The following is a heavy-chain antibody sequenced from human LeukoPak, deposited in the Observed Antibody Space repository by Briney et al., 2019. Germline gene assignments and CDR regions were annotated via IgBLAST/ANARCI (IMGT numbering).Heavy chain of an antibody. CDR3: ARDTRFGGSCNY. Sequence: ASVTVSCTASGYTFTGYYMHWVRQAPGQGLEWMGWINPNSGGTNYAQKFQGRVTMTRDTSISTAYMELSRLRSDDTAVYYCARDTRFGGSCNYWGQGTLVTVSS. V-gene: IGHV1-2*02. D-gene: IGHD2-15*01. J-gene: IGHJ4*02. CDR1: GYTFTGYY. CDR2: INPNSGGT.